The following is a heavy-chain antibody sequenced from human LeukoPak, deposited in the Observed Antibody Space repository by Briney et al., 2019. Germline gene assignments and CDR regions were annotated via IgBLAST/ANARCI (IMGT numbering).Heavy chain of an antibody. J-gene: IGHJ3*01. V-gene: IGHV3-30*18. D-gene: IGHD3-22*01. Sequence: PGRSLRLSCAASGFTFSSYGMHWVRQAPGKGLEWVAAISYDGSNKYYADSVKGRFTISRDNSKNTLYLQMNSLRADDTAVYFCAKQKSTVVLRNAFDLWGQGTMVTVSS. CDR1: GFTFSSYG. CDR2: ISYDGSNK. CDR3: AKQKSTVVLRNAFDL.